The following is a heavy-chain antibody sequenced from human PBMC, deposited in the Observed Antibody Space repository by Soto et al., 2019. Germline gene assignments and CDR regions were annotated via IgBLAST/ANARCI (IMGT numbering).Heavy chain of an antibody. CDR1: GGSISGYY. CDR3: AKVRGYASGWRYFDY. CDR2: IFHTGST. D-gene: IGHD5-12*01. J-gene: IGHJ4*02. Sequence: SETLSLTCNVSGGSISGYYWGWIRQAPGKGLQWIGYIFHTGSTSYNPSLRSRVTISVDTSKNQFSLNMNSVTAADTAMYYCAKVRGYASGWRYFDYWGQGTLVTVSS. V-gene: IGHV4-59*01.